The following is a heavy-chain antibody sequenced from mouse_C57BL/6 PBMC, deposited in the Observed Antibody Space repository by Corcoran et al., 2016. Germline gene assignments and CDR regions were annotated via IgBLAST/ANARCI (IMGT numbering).Heavy chain of an antibody. J-gene: IGHJ2*01. D-gene: IGHD1-1*01. CDR1: GYTFTDYY. Sequence: VQLQQSGPELVKPGASVKISCKASGYTFTDYYMNWVKQSHGKSLEWIGDINPNNGGTSYNQKFKGKATLTVDKSSSTAYMELRSLTSEDSAVYYCARRIYYYGSIDYWGQGTTLTVSS. CDR3: ARRIYYYGSIDY. CDR2: INPNNGGT. V-gene: IGHV1-26*01.